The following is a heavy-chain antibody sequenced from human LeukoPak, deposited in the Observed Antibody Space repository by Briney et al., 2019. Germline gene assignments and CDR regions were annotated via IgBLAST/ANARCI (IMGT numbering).Heavy chain of an antibody. D-gene: IGHD3-22*01. CDR3: AKDRRRYYDSSGYYWGYYFDS. V-gene: IGHV3-23*01. J-gene: IGHJ4*02. Sequence: SGXXGSTYYADSVKGRFTISRDNSKNTVYMQRRRLRDEDTAVYYCAKDRRRYYDSSGYYWGYYFDSWGQGILVTVST. CDR2: SGXXGST.